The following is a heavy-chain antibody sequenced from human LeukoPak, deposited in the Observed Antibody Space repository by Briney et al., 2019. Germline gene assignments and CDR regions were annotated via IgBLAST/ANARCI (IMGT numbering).Heavy chain of an antibody. J-gene: IGHJ4*02. CDR1: GLTFNNAW. Sequence: GGSLRISCAASGLTFNNAWMSWVRQAPGKGLEWVGHIKNKADGGTTDYAAPVKGRFTISRDDSKNTLYLQMNSLKTEDTAMYYCTTEYGVSYSSSQDYWGQGTLVTVSS. V-gene: IGHV3-15*01. CDR2: IKNKADGGTT. D-gene: IGHD6-13*01. CDR3: TTEYGVSYSSSQDY.